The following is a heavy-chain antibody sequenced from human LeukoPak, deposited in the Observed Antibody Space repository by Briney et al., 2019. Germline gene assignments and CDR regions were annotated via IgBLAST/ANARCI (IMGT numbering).Heavy chain of an antibody. CDR2: INPSGGST. Sequence: GASVKVSCKASGYTFTSYYMHWVRQAPGQGLEWMGIINPSGGSTSYAQKFQGRVTMTRDTSTSTVYMELSSLRSEDTAVYYCARDLSHGGRYYYYYGMDVWGQGTTVTVSS. V-gene: IGHV1-46*01. CDR1: GYTFTSYY. CDR3: ARDLSHGGRYYYYYGMDV. D-gene: IGHD4-23*01. J-gene: IGHJ6*02.